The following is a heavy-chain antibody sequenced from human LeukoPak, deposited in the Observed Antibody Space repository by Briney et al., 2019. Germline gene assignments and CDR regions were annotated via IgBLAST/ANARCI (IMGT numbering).Heavy chain of an antibody. CDR2: ISSSKTYI. Sequence: GGSLRLSCAASGFTFSSYSKSWVRQAPGKGLEWVSSISSSKTYIYYADSVKGRFTVSRDNVKNSLYLQMNSLRAEDTAVYYCARSMVRGVITVDAFDIWGQGTMVTVSS. CDR3: ARSMVRGVITVDAFDI. CDR1: GFTFSSYS. V-gene: IGHV3-21*01. D-gene: IGHD3-10*01. J-gene: IGHJ3*02.